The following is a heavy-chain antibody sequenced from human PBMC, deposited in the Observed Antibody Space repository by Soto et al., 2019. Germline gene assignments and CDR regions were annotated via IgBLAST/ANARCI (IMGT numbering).Heavy chain of an antibody. CDR1: GFTISTYA. CDR2: VTGSGSQI. CDR3: AKDAVYKDGLWLMDS. V-gene: IGHV3-23*01. J-gene: IGHJ5*02. D-gene: IGHD2-21*01. Sequence: GGSLRLSCGASGFTISTYAMTWVRQAPGKGLECVSGVTGSGSQIHYADSVKGRFTISKDNSKNTLYLQMSNLRDEDTALYYCAKDAVYKDGLWLMDSWGQGTLVTVSS.